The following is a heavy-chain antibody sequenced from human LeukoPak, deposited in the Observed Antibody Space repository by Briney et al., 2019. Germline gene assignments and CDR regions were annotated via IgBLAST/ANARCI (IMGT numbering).Heavy chain of an antibody. Sequence: SETLSLTCAVYGGSFSGYYWSWIRQPPGKGLEWIGEINHSGSTNYNPSLKSRVTISVDTSKSQFSLKLSSVTAADTAVYYCASGYVYCSGGSCPFWFDPWGQGTLVTVSS. J-gene: IGHJ5*02. CDR1: GGSFSGYY. D-gene: IGHD2-15*01. V-gene: IGHV4-34*01. CDR2: INHSGST. CDR3: ASGYVYCSGGSCPFWFDP.